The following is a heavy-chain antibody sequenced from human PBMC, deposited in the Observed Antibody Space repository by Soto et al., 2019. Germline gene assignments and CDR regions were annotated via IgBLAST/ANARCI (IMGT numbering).Heavy chain of an antibody. Sequence: GESLKISCKGSGYSFTSYWIGWVRQMPGKGLEWMGIIYPGDSDTRYSPSFQGQVTISADKSISTAYLQWSSLKASDTAMYYCARQRGIDYSNYERDYWGQGPMGAFSS. V-gene: IGHV5-51*01. J-gene: IGHJ4*02. CDR2: IYPGDSDT. CDR3: ARQRGIDYSNYERDY. CDR1: GYSFTSYW. D-gene: IGHD4-4*01.